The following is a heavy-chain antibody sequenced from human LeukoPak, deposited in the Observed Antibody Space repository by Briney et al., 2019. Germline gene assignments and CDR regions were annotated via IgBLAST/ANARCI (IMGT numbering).Heavy chain of an antibody. Sequence: GGSLRLSCAASGFTVSSNYMSWVRQAPGKGLEWVSVIYSGGTIYYADSVKGRFTISRDNSKNTLYLQMNSLRAEDTAVYYCAKAGAVVVVAAKFFDYWGQGTLVTVSS. CDR2: IYSGGTI. D-gene: IGHD2-15*01. V-gene: IGHV3-53*01. CDR3: AKAGAVVVVAAKFFDY. CDR1: GFTVSSNY. J-gene: IGHJ4*02.